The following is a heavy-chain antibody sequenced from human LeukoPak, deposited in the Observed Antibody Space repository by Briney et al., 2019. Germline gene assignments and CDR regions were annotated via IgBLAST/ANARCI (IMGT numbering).Heavy chain of an antibody. CDR3: ARGPNTAGNYRAFDL. Sequence: SETLSLTCTVSSGSISSTTYYWAWIRQPPGKGLEWIGSIYYNGGTYYNPSLKSRVIISADTSKNQFSLKLTSVTAADTAAYYCARGPNTAGNYRAFDLWGQGTKVTVSS. CDR2: IYYNGGT. J-gene: IGHJ3*01. D-gene: IGHD4-11*01. CDR1: SGSISSTTYY. V-gene: IGHV4-39*07.